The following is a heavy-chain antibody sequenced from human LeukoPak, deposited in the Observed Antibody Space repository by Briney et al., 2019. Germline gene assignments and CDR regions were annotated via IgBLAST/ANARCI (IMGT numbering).Heavy chain of an antibody. CDR3: ARDCSSTSCHHPPFDY. D-gene: IGHD2-2*01. Sequence: ASVKVSCKASGYTFTGYYMHWVRQAPGQGLEWMGWINPNSGGTNYAQKFQGRVTMTRDTSISTAYMELSRLRSDDTAVYYCARDCSSTSCHHPPFDYWGQGTLVTVSS. V-gene: IGHV1-2*02. J-gene: IGHJ4*02. CDR2: INPNSGGT. CDR1: GYTFTGYY.